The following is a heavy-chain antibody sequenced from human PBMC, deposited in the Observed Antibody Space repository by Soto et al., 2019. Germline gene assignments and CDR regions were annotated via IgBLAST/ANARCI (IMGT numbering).Heavy chain of an antibody. Sequence: SLTCAVYGGSFSGYYWSWIRQPPGKGLEWIGEINNSGSTNYNPSLKSRVTISVDTSKNQFSLKLSSVTAADTAVYYCASTSEIAAAGTFGYWGQGTLVTVSS. V-gene: IGHV4-34*01. D-gene: IGHD6-13*01. CDR1: GGSFSGYY. CDR2: INNSGST. J-gene: IGHJ4*02. CDR3: ASTSEIAAAGTFGY.